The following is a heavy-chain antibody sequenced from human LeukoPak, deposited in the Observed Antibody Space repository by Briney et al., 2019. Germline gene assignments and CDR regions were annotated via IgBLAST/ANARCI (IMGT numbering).Heavy chain of an antibody. D-gene: IGHD3-10*01. CDR1: GYTLTELS. J-gene: IGHJ4*02. CDR3: ATDPLYYYGSGSYSFDY. Sequence: ASVRVSCKVSGYTLTELSMHWVRQAPGKGLEWMGGFDPEDGETIYAQKFQGRVTMTEDTSTDTAYMELSSLRSEDTAVYYCATDPLYYYGSGSYSFDYWGQGTLVTVSS. V-gene: IGHV1-24*01. CDR2: FDPEDGET.